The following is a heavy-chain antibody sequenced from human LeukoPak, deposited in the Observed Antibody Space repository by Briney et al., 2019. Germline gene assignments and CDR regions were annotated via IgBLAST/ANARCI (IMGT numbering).Heavy chain of an antibody. CDR2: IYTSGST. CDR1: GGSISSYY. V-gene: IGHV4-4*07. CDR3: ARNIHSGRSYYYYMDV. Sequence: SETLSLTCTVSGGSISSYYWSWIRQPAGKGLEWIGRIYTSGSTNYNPSLKSRVTMSVDTSKNQFSLKLSSVTAADTAVYYCARNIHSGRSYYYYMDVWGKGTTVTVSS. J-gene: IGHJ6*03. D-gene: IGHD2-15*01.